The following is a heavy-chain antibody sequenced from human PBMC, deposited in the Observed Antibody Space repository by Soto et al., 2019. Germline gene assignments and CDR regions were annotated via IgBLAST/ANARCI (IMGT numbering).Heavy chain of an antibody. V-gene: IGHV3-30*18. CDR1: GFTFSSYG. CDR2: ISYDGSNK. J-gene: IGHJ4*02. D-gene: IGHD1-1*01. CDR3: AKTNGTPD. Sequence: QVQLVESGGGVVQPGRSLRLSCAASGFTFSSYGMHWVRQAPGKGLEWVAVISYDGSNKYYADSVKGRFTISRDNSKKTLYLQMNRLRAEDTAVYYCAKTNGTPDWGQGTLVTVSS.